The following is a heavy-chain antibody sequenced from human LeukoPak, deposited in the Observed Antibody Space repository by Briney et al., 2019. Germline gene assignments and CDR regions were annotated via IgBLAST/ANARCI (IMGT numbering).Heavy chain of an antibody. CDR3: ARREGGSGWVAFDI. Sequence: PSETLSLTCAVYGGSFSGYYWSWIRQPPGKGLEWIGEINHSGSTNYNPPLKSRVTISVDTSKNQFSLKLSSVTAADTAVYYCARREGGSGWVAFDIWGQGTMVTVSS. CDR1: GGSFSGYY. D-gene: IGHD3-22*01. J-gene: IGHJ3*02. CDR2: INHSGST. V-gene: IGHV4-34*01.